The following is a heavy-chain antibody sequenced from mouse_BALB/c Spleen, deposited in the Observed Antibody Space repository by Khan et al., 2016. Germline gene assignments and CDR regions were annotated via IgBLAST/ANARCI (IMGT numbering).Heavy chain of an antibody. V-gene: IGHV3-2*02. J-gene: IGHJ4*01. CDR1: GYSITSDYA. CDR3: ANDAPTYAMDY. CDR2: IIYSGST. Sequence: EVQLVESGPGLMKPSQSLSLTCTVTGYSITSDYAWNWIRQFPGNKLEWMGSIIYSGSTTYTPSLNSRISITRDTSQNQFFLQLNSVTTADPATYSCANDAPTYAMDYGGKGTSVTVSS. D-gene: IGHD2-3*01.